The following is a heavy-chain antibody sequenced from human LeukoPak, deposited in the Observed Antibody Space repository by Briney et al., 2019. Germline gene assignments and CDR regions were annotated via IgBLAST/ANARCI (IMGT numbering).Heavy chain of an antibody. D-gene: IGHD2-2*01. V-gene: IGHV4-4*02. Sequence: SGTLSLTCAVSGGSISSSNWWSWVRRPPGKGLEWIGEIYHSGSTNYNPSLKSRVTISVDKSKNQFSLKLSSVTAADTAVYYCARAGGDIVVVPVNAFDIWGQGTMVTVSS. CDR3: ARAGGDIVVVPVNAFDI. CDR2: IYHSGST. J-gene: IGHJ3*02. CDR1: GGSISSSNW.